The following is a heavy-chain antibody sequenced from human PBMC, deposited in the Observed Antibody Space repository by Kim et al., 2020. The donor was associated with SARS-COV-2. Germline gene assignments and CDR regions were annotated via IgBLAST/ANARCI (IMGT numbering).Heavy chain of an antibody. V-gene: IGHV3-9*01. D-gene: IGHD3-22*01. CDR3: AKNWRYYDSSGYYFDY. Sequence: GGSLRLSCAASGFTFDDYAMHWVRQAPGKGLEWVSGISWNSGSIGYADSVKGRFTISRDNAKNSLYLQMNSLRAEDTALYYCAKNWRYYDSSGYYFDYWGQGTLVTVSS. CDR1: GFTFDDYA. J-gene: IGHJ4*02. CDR2: ISWNSGSI.